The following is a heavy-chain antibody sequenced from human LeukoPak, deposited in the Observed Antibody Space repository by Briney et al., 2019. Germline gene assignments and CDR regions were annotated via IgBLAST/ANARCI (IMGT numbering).Heavy chain of an antibody. J-gene: IGHJ4*02. V-gene: IGHV3-11*04. Sequence: GGSLRLSCAASGFTFSDYYMSWIRQAPGKGLEWVSYISSSGSTIYYADSVKGRFTISRDNAENSLYLQMNSLRAEGTAVYYCARDRGYYDSSGYHCFDYWGQGTLVTVSS. CDR1: GFTFSDYY. CDR3: ARDRGYYDSSGYHCFDY. CDR2: ISSSGSTI. D-gene: IGHD3-22*01.